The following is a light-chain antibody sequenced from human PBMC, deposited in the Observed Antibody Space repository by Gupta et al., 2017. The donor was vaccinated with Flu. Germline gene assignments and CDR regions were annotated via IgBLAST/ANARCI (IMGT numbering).Light chain of an antibody. J-gene: IGKJ1*01. CDR1: QSVSSSY. V-gene: IGKV3-20*01. Sequence: EIVLTQSPGTLSLSPADRATLSCRASQSVSSSYLAWYQQKPGPAPRLLIYGASSRATGIPDRFSGSGSGTDFTLTISRLEPEDFAVYYCQQYGSSPWTFGQGTKVEIK. CDR3: QQYGSSPWT. CDR2: GAS.